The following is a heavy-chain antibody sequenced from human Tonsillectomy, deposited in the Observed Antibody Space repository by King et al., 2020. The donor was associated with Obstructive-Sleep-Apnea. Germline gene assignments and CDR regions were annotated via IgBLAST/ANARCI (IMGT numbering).Heavy chain of an antibody. CDR3: ARDRDCRSTSCFFGMDV. J-gene: IGHJ6*02. V-gene: IGHV3-74*01. CDR1: GFTFSSFW. CDR2: INSDGSTT. D-gene: IGHD2-2*01. Sequence: VQLVESGGGLVQPGGSLRLSCAASGFTFSSFWMHWVRQAPGKGLVWVLLINSDGSTTTYADSVKGRFTITRDHAKNTLHLQMSCLMAEDTAVYFCARDRDCRSTSCFFGMDVWGQGTTVTVSS.